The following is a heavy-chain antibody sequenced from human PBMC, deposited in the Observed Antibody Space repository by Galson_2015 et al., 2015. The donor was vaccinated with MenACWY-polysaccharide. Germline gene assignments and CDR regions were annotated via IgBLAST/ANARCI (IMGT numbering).Heavy chain of an antibody. V-gene: IGHV3-33*01. CDR3: AREASRIVIHAFDT. Sequence: SLRLSCAASGIRFSGSGMHWVRQAPGKGLEWVAVIQYDGTSKVYADSVKGRFTVSRDNSKNRLYLEMNSLRAEDTAVYYCAREASRIVIHAFDTWGQGTMVTVSS. D-gene: IGHD6-13*01. CDR1: GIRFSGSG. CDR2: IQYDGTSK. J-gene: IGHJ3*02.